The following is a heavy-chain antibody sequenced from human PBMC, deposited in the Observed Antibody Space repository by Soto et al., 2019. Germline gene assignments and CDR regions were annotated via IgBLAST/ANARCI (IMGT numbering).Heavy chain of an antibody. D-gene: IGHD3-3*01. CDR1: GGSITSSGFS. CDR2: FYYSGKT. V-gene: IGHV4-39*01. J-gene: IGHJ4*02. Sequence: QLQLQESGPGLVKPSETLSLSCTVSGGSITSSGFSWDWIRQPPGKGLEWIGSFYYSGKTYYNASLERRGTISADTSKNQFSLKLTSLTAADTAVYYCARHQLRFLEWSYFDYWGQGSLVTVSS. CDR3: ARHQLRFLEWSYFDY.